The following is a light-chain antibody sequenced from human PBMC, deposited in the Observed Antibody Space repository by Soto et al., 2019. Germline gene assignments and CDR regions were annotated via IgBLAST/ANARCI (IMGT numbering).Light chain of an antibody. Sequence: AIRMTQSPSSFSASTGDRVTITCRASQGISSYLAWYQQKPGKAPKLLIYAASTLQSGVPPRFSGSGSGTDFTLTISCLQSEDFATYYCQQYYSYPYTFGQGTKVDIK. V-gene: IGKV1-8*01. J-gene: IGKJ2*01. CDR3: QQYYSYPYT. CDR1: QGISSY. CDR2: AAS.